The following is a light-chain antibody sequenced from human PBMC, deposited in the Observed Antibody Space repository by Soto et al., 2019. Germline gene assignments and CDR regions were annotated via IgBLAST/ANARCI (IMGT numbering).Light chain of an antibody. J-gene: IGKJ2*01. Sequence: EIMMTQSPATLSVSPGERATLSCRASQSVSNKLAWYQQQPGRAPRLLIYGASTRATGIPARFSGSGSGTEFTLNISSLQSEDFAAYYCQQYNNWPPRYTFGQGTKLEIK. CDR3: QQYNNWPPRYT. CDR1: QSVSNK. CDR2: GAS. V-gene: IGKV3-15*01.